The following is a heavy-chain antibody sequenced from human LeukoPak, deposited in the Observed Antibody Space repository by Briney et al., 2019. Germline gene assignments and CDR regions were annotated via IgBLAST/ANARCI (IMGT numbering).Heavy chain of an antibody. CDR2: ISSSGSTI. Sequence: PGGSLRLSCAASGFTLSSYEMNWVRQAPGKGLEWVSYISSSGSTIYYADSVKGRFTISRDNAKNSLYLQMNSLRAEDTAVYYCARDHITEYSGSYFDYWGQGTLVTVSS. V-gene: IGHV3-48*03. J-gene: IGHJ4*02. D-gene: IGHD1-26*01. CDR1: GFTLSSYE. CDR3: ARDHITEYSGSYFDY.